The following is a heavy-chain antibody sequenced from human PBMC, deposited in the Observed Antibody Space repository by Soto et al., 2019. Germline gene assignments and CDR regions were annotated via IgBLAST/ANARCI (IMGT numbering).Heavy chain of an antibody. CDR2: INQGGSVK. CDR3: ARLTEAVTTFVY. D-gene: IGHD1-1*01. CDR1: GFALSPYW. Sequence: PVGSLRLSCEASGFALSPYWMSWVRQAPGNGLEWVASINQGGSVKHYVDSVRGRFTISRDNAKNSLFLQMNSLSAEDTAVYFCARLTEAVTTFVYWGQGTPVTVSS. J-gene: IGHJ4*02. V-gene: IGHV3-7*03.